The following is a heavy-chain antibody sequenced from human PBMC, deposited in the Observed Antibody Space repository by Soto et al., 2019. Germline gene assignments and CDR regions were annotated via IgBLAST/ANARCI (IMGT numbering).Heavy chain of an antibody. V-gene: IGHV4-59*08. D-gene: IGHD4-17*01. CDR3: GRNYGDYVDY. CDR2: IYYSGST. CDR1: GGSSSSYY. J-gene: IGHJ4*02. Sequence: LETLSLTCTVSGGSSSSYYWSWIRQPPGKGLECIGYIYYSGSTNYNPSLKSRVTISVDTSKNQFSLKLSSVTAADTAVYYCGRNYGDYVDYWGQGTLVTVSS.